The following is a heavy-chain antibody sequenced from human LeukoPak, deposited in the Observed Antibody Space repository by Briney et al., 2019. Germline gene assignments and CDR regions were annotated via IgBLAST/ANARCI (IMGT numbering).Heavy chain of an antibody. V-gene: IGHV3-33*01. CDR3: ARQGIVGAKRGGWFDY. J-gene: IGHJ4*02. Sequence: GGSLRLSCAASGFTFSSYGIHWVRQAPGKGLEWVAVIWYDGSNENYADSVKGRFTISRDNSKKTMYLQMNSLRAEDTAVYYCARQGIVGAKRGGWFDYWGQGTLVTVSS. CDR2: IWYDGSNE. CDR1: GFTFSSYG. D-gene: IGHD1-26*01.